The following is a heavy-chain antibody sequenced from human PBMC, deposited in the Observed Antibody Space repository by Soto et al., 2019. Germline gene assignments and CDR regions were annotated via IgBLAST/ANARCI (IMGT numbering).Heavy chain of an antibody. V-gene: IGHV4-39*01. Sequence: SETLSLTCTVSGGSISSSSYYWGWIRQPPGKGLEWIGSIYYSGSTYYNPSLKSRVTISVDTSKNQFSLKLSSVTAADTAVYYCATLHWNYDALDIWGQGTMVTVSS. CDR3: ATLHWNYDALDI. CDR1: GGSISSSSYY. CDR2: IYYSGST. J-gene: IGHJ3*02. D-gene: IGHD1-7*01.